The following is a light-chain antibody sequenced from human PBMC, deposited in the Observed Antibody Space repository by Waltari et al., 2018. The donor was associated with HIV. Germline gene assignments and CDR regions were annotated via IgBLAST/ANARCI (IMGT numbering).Light chain of an antibody. CDR2: EVR. J-gene: IGLJ1*01. Sequence: QSALTQPPSASGSPGQSVTISCTGTSSDVGGDTYVSWYQQHPGQAPKLIIYEVRNRPSAVPDRFPGAKSGNTASLTAAGLQADDEAHYYCSSYSANNNVDVFGTGTKVTVL. CDR1: SSDVGGDTY. V-gene: IGLV2-8*01. CDR3: SSYSANNNVDV.